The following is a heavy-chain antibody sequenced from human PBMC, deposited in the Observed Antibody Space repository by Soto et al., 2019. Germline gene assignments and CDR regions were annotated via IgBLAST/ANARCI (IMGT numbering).Heavy chain of an antibody. CDR2: IYHSGST. D-gene: IGHD4-4*01. V-gene: IGHV4-30-2*01. CDR3: ARVPHDYSNYGLLGGELKRIYYYYGMDV. J-gene: IGHJ6*02. Sequence: PSETLSLTCAVSGGSISSGGYSWSWIRQPPGKGLEWIGYIYHSGSTYYNPSLKSRVTISVDRSKNQFSLKLSSVTAADTAVYYCARVPHDYSNYGLLGGELKRIYYYYGMDVWGQGTTVTVSS. CDR1: GGSISSGGYS.